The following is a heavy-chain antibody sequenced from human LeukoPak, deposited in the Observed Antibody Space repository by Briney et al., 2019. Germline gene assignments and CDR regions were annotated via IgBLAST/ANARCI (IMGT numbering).Heavy chain of an antibody. V-gene: IGHV4-59*01. Sequence: SETLSLTCTVSGGSISSYYWSWIRQPPGKGLEWIGYIYYSGSTNYNPSLGSRVTISVDTSKNQFSLKLSSVTAADTAVYYCARGIIMVRGVNNWFDPWGQGTLVTVSS. CDR3: ARGIIMVRGVNNWFDP. CDR1: GGSISSYY. D-gene: IGHD3-10*01. CDR2: IYYSGST. J-gene: IGHJ5*02.